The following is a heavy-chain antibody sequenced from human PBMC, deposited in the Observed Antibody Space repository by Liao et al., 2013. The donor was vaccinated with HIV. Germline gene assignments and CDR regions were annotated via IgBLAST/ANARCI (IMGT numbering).Heavy chain of an antibody. D-gene: IGHD2-15*01. CDR2: IYYSGSA. J-gene: IGHJ4*02. Sequence: QVHLQESGPGLVKPSQTLSLTCTVSGASISNANEYWTWIRQPPGKGLEWIGYIYYSGSAYYNPSLKSRVTISVDTSKKFSLKLTSVTAADTAVYYCARGRRIDYYFDYWGQGTLVPVSS. CDR3: ARGRRIDYYFDY. CDR1: GASISNANEY. V-gene: IGHV4-30-4*08.